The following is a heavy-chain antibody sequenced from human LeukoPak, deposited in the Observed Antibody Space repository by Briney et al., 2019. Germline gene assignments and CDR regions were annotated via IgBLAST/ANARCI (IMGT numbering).Heavy chain of an antibody. CDR1: GFTVSSNF. J-gene: IGHJ4*02. CDR3: ARALSGITGYTYGRGIDY. V-gene: IGHV3-66*01. CDR2: IYSNGRT. Sequence: PGGSLRLSCAASGFTVSSNFMSWVRQAPGKGLEWVSVIYSNGRTNYADSVKGRFTISRDNAKTSLYLQMNSLGAEDTAVYYCARALSGITGYTYGRGIDYWGQGTLVTVSS. D-gene: IGHD5-18*01.